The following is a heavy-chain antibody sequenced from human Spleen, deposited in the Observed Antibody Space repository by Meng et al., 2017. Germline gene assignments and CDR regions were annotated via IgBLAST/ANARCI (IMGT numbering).Heavy chain of an antibody. D-gene: IGHD6-13*01. CDR3: ARDEDISAAGKLFSDY. V-gene: IGHV1-2*06. CDR1: GYTFPDYW. J-gene: IGHJ4*02. CDR2: INPKSGET. Sequence: QVAAVASGDEVKESGASVKVSCKVSGYTFPDYWLHWVRRAPGQGLEWMGRINPKSGETNYAQRFQGRVTMTGDKSISTAYMELSGLRSDDTAMYYCARDEDISAAGKLFSDYWGQGTLVTVSS.